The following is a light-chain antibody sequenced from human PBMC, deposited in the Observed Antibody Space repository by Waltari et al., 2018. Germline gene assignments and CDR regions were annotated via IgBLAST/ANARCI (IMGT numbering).Light chain of an antibody. V-gene: IGKV1-39*01. J-gene: IGKJ1*01. Sequence: DIQMTQSPSSLSASVGDRVTITCRASQSITSSLNWYQQKPGKAPKLLIHTVSSLQSGVPSRFSGSGSGTEFTLTNSRLQPEDFATYSCQQSYYAPWTFGQGTKVEIK. CDR2: TVS. CDR3: QQSYYAPWT. CDR1: QSITSS.